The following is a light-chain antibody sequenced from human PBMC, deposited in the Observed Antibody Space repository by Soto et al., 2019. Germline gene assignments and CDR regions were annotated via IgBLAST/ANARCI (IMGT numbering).Light chain of an antibody. CDR1: QSVSNS. CDR3: RQRYDSPLT. Sequence: EIVLTQSPATLSVSPGERATLSCRASQSVSNSLVWYQQKPGQSPRLLIYDVSDRATGIPARFSGSGSGTDFTLTISSLEPDDAAVYHCRQRYDSPLTFGGGTKV. CDR2: DVS. J-gene: IGKJ4*01. V-gene: IGKV3-11*01.